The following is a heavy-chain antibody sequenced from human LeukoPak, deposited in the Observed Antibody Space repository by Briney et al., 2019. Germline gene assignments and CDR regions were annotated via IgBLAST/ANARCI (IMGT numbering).Heavy chain of an antibody. CDR1: GFTVSNNY. CDR2: IYYSGST. J-gene: IGHJ4*02. Sequence: GSLRLSCAASGFTVSNNYVSWIRQPPGKGLEWIGYIYYSGSTNYNPSLKSRVTISVDTSKNQFSLKLSSVTAADTAVYYCAREVGSGWYELDYWGQGTLVTVSS. D-gene: IGHD6-19*01. CDR3: AREVGSGWYELDY. V-gene: IGHV4-59*02.